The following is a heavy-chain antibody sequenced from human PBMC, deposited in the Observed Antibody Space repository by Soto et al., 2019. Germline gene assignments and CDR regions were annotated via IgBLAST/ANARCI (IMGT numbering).Heavy chain of an antibody. V-gene: IGHV4-31*03. CDR3: ARDSRDSSPPYYNYYGMDI. J-gene: IGHJ6*02. CDR1: DGSISSGGHC. Sequence: SEILSLTCTVSDGSISSGGHCWTWIRQRPGKGLEWIGYVYYSGSTYYNPSLKSRVIISVDTSKNQFSLKLSSVTAADTAVYYCARDSRDSSPPYYNYYGMDIWGQGTTVTVS. CDR2: VYYSGST. D-gene: IGHD6-6*01.